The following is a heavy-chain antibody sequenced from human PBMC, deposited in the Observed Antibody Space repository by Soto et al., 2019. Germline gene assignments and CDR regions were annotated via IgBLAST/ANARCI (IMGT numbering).Heavy chain of an antibody. CDR2: INHNTNT. Sequence: QVQLQQWGAGLLKPSETLSLTCAVYGGSIRNGYWTWFRQPPGKGLELIGEINHNTNTIYNPSLTSRVTISVDTSKNHFSLKLTSVTAADTAVYYCARGVRLFRGSRDPWGQGTLVTGSS. D-gene: IGHD2-15*01. V-gene: IGHV4-34*01. J-gene: IGHJ5*02. CDR3: ARGVRLFRGSRDP. CDR1: GGSIRNGY.